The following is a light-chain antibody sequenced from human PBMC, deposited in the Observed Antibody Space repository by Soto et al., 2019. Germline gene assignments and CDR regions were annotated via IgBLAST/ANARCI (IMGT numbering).Light chain of an antibody. CDR2: DAS. CDR1: QSVSSY. CDR3: QQRSNWPRA. Sequence: EIVLRQSPATLSFSPGERATLSCRASQSVSSYLAWYQQKPGQAPRLLIYDASNRATGIPARFSGSGSGTDFTLTISSLEPEDFAVYYCQQRSNWPRAFGQGTKVDI. V-gene: IGKV3-11*01. J-gene: IGKJ1*01.